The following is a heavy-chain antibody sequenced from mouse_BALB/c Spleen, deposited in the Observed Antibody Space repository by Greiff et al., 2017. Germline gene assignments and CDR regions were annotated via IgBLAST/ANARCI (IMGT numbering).Heavy chain of an antibody. CDR3: SRPHYYGSSTWFAY. CDR1: GFTFSDYG. J-gene: IGHJ3*01. D-gene: IGHD1-1*01. CDR2: ISNLAYSI. V-gene: IGHV5-15*02. Sequence: EVQGVESGGGLVQPGGSRKLSCAASGFTFSDYGMAWVRQAPGKGPEWVAFISNLAYSIYYADTVTGRFTISRENAKNTLYLEMSSLRSEDTAMYYCSRPHYYGSSTWFAYWGQGTLVTVSA.